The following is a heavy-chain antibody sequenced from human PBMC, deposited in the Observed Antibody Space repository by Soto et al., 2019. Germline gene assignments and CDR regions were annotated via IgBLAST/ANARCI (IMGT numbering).Heavy chain of an antibody. J-gene: IGHJ2*01. D-gene: IGHD3-10*01. Sequence: EVQLLDSGGGLVQPGGSLRLSCAASGFTFSGYALTWVRQAPGKGLEWVSAISGGGDATFYADSVKGRFTISRDNSKNSMDLRRNTLRAEDTAVYYCASKVSGSTGRPDLWYFDLWGRGTLVTVST. CDR1: GFTFSGYA. CDR2: ISGGGDAT. V-gene: IGHV3-23*01. CDR3: ASKVSGSTGRPDLWYFDL.